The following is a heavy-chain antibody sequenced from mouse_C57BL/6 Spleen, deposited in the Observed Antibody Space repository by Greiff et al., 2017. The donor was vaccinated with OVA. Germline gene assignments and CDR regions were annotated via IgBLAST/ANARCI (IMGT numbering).Heavy chain of an antibody. D-gene: IGHD3-2*02. J-gene: IGHJ4*01. Sequence: QVHVKQSGAELVRPGASVKLSCTASGFTFTDYYINWVKQRPGQGLEWIARIYPGSGNTYYNEKFKGKATLTAEKSSSTAYMQLSSLTSEDSAVYCCARSGGWAAQASWKYYWGQGASVT. CDR1: GFTFTDYY. CDR3: ARSGGWAAQASWKYY. CDR2: IYPGSGNT. V-gene: IGHV1-76*01.